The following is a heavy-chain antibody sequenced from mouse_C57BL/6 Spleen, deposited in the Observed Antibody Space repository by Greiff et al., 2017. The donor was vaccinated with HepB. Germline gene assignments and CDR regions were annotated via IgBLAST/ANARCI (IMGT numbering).Heavy chain of an antibody. V-gene: IGHV1-22*01. CDR2: INPNNGGT. Sequence: LVEPGASVKMSCKASGYTFTDYNMHWVKQSHGKSLEWIGYINPNNGGTSYNQKFKGKATLTVNKSSSTAYMELRSLTSEDSAVYYCARGIYYGNYVLAYWGQGTLVTVSA. CDR3: ARGIYYGNYVLAY. D-gene: IGHD2-1*01. CDR1: GYTFTDYN. J-gene: IGHJ3*01.